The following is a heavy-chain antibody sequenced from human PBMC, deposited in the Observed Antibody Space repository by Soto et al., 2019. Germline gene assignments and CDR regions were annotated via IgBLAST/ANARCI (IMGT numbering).Heavy chain of an antibody. CDR3: AKDMRGGSSSSRYYYGLDV. D-gene: IGHD6-13*01. CDR1: GFTFDDYA. CDR2: ISWNSGTI. V-gene: IGHV3-9*01. J-gene: IGHJ6*02. Sequence: EVQLVESGGGLVQPGRSLRLSCAASGFTFDDYAMHWVRQAPGKGLEWVSGISWNSGTIVYADSVKGRFTISRDNAKKSLYLQMNSLRGEDTALYYCAKDMRGGSSSSRYYYGLDVWGQGTTVTVSS.